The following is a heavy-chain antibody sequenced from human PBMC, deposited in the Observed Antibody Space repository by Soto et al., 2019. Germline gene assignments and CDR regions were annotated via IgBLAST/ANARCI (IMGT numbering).Heavy chain of an antibody. CDR1: GFSLSTHS. V-gene: IGHV3-48*01. CDR3: ARDVVAGRGGFCVLDM. Sequence: EVQVVESGGGLVQPGGSLRLSCAASGFSLSTHSFNWVRQAPGKGLEWISFISTSGVDIYYADSVKGRFTISRDTAKNSVYLEVDSLRVEDTAVYYCARDVVAGRGGFCVLDMWGQGTMVTVSS. D-gene: IGHD6-19*01. J-gene: IGHJ3*02. CDR2: ISTSGVDI.